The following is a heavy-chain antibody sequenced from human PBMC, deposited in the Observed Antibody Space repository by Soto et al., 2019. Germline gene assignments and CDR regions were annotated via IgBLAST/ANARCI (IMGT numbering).Heavy chain of an antibody. D-gene: IGHD6-13*01. CDR3: AIVTSSWCGMDV. Sequence: QVQVEQSGAEVKKPGASVTVSCTTSGYTKYFMHWVRQAPGQGLEWMGMVNPAGDNTHYAQKYQGRGTLTRDTSTSTVYMELRSVRSEDTAVYDCAIVTSSWCGMDVWGQGSAVTVSS. J-gene: IGHJ6*02. CDR2: VNPAGDNT. V-gene: IGHV1-46*01. CDR1: GYTKYF.